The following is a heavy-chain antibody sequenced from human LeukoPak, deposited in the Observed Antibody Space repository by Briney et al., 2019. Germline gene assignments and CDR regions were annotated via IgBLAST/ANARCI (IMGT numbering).Heavy chain of an antibody. CDR1: GFTSSSYW. J-gene: IGHJ5*02. CDR3: ARAWIGVREVPSA. D-gene: IGHD3-10*01. V-gene: IGHV3-7*03. CDR2: IKQDGSEK. Sequence: GGSLRLSCAASGFTSSSYWMSWVRQAPGKGLEWVANIKQDGSEKYYVDSVKGRFTISRDNAKNSLYLQMNSLRAEDTAVYYCARAWIGVREVPSAWGQGTLVTVSS.